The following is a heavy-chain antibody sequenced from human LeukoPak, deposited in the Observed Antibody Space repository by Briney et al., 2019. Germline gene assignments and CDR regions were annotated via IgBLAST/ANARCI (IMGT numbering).Heavy chain of an antibody. Sequence: GGSLRLSCSASGFTFSSYSLDWVRQAPGKGPEYVSGINNNGGSTQYAASVKGRFTISRDNSKNTLYLQMGSLRAEDMAVYYCARSEQQDFGDYEFDYWGQGTLVTVSS. CDR3: ARSEQQDFGDYEFDY. J-gene: IGHJ4*02. CDR2: INNNGGST. D-gene: IGHD4-17*01. CDR1: GFTFSSYS. V-gene: IGHV3-64*02.